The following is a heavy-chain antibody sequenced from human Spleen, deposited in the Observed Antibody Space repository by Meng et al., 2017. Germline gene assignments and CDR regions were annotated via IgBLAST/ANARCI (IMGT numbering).Heavy chain of an antibody. Sequence: QVQLVQSGAEVKKPGASVKVSCKASGYTFTSYDINWVRQATGQGLEWMGWMNPNSGDTRYAQKFQGRVTMTRDTAISTAYMELSSLIFDDTAVYYCARGPGAVRSPYYFDYWGQGTLVTVSS. CDR3: ARGPGAVRSPYYFDY. V-gene: IGHV1-8*01. J-gene: IGHJ4*02. CDR2: MNPNSGDT. D-gene: IGHD2-15*01. CDR1: GYTFTSYD.